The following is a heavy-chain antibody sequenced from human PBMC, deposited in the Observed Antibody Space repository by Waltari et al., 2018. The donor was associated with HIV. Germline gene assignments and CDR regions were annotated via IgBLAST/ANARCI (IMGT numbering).Heavy chain of an antibody. V-gene: IGHV5-51*03. CDR3: ARRPDYGGDWFDS. CDR1: GYTFTSYW. Sequence: EVRLVQSGAEVKRPGDSLKISCQASGYTFTSYWIGWVGQTADKGLEWIGVIYPHTSRAIYSPSFHGRGGISTDWSTGRVFLEWRRLTALDTGVYYCARRPDYGGDWFDSWGQGTLVTVSS. D-gene: IGHD3-10*01. CDR2: IYPHTSRA. J-gene: IGHJ5*01.